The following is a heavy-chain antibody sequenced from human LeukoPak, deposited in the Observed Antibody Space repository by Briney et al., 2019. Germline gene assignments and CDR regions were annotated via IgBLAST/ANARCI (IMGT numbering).Heavy chain of an antibody. D-gene: IGHD3-22*01. J-gene: IGHJ6*02. CDR3: ARTYYYDSSGYYQTSPYYYYYGMDV. CDR1: GGTFSIYA. CDR2: IIPIFGTA. V-gene: IGHV1-69*13. Sequence: SVTVSCTASGGTFSIYAISWVRQAPGQGLEWMGGIIPIFGTANYAQKFQGRVTITADESTSTAYMELSSLRSEDTAVYYCARTYYYDSSGYYQTSPYYYYYGMDVWGQGTTVTVSS.